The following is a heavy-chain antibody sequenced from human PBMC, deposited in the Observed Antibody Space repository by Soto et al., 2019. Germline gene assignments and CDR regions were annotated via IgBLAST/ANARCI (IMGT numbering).Heavy chain of an antibody. Sequence: QVQLVESGGGVVQPGRSLRLSCAASGFTFSSYGMHWVRQAPGKGLEWVAVIWYDGSNKYYADSVKGRFTISRDNSKNTLYLQMNSLRAEDTAVYYCARDRWFGEFLPLVNYYYYGMDVW. J-gene: IGHJ6*01. CDR2: IWYDGSNK. CDR3: ARDRWFGEFLPLVNYYYYGMDV. D-gene: IGHD3-10*01. CDR1: GFTFSSYG. V-gene: IGHV3-33*01.